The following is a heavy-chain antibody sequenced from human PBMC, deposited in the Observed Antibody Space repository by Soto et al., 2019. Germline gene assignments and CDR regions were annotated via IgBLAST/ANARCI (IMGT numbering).Heavy chain of an antibody. D-gene: IGHD1-26*01. Sequence: QVQLQETGPGLVKPSETLSLTCTVSGGSIGSHYWTWIRQPPGKGLEWIGYIYHSGRTNYNPSLKSRVTLSVDTSKNQFSLKLNSVTAADTAVYYCARDSGSSYYYYYGMDVWGQGTTVTASS. CDR3: ARDSGSSYYYYYGMDV. CDR2: IYHSGRT. CDR1: GGSIGSHY. J-gene: IGHJ6*02. V-gene: IGHV4-59*11.